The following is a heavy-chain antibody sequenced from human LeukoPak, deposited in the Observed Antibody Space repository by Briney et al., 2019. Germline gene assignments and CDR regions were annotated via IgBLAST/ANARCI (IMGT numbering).Heavy chain of an antibody. D-gene: IGHD3-10*01. V-gene: IGHV4-59*01. CDR3: ARYYGSGIDYYYGMDV. CDR1: GGSISSYY. Sequence: SETLSLTCTVSGGSISSYYWSWIRQPPGKGLEWIGYIYYSGSTNYNPSLKSRVTISVDTSKNQFSLKLSSVTAADTAVYYCARYYGSGIDYYYGMDVWGQGTTVTVSS. CDR2: IYYSGST. J-gene: IGHJ6*02.